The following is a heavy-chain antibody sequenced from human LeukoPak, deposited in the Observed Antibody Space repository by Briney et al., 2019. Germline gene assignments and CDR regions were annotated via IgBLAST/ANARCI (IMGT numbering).Heavy chain of an antibody. D-gene: IGHD3-10*01. V-gene: IGHV4-34*01. J-gene: IGHJ6*02. CDR2: INHSGST. Sequence: SETLSLTCAVYGGSFSGYYWSWIRQPPGKGLEWIGEINHSGSTNYNPSLKSRVTISVDTSKNQFSLKLSSVTAADTAVYYCARGPCITMVRGVTKYPTYGMDVWGQGTTVTVSS. CDR1: GGSFSGYY. CDR3: ARGPCITMVRGVTKYPTYGMDV.